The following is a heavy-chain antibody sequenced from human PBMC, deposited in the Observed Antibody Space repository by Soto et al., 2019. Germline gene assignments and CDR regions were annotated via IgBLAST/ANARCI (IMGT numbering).Heavy chain of an antibody. J-gene: IGHJ6*02. Sequence: GASVKVSCKASGYTFTGYYMHWVRQAPGQGLEWMGWINPNSGGTNYAQKFQGWVTMTRDTSISTAYMELSRLRSDDTAVYYCARAGVQYYYDSSGYFHYYYYGMDVWGQGTTVTVSS. CDR3: ARAGVQYYYDSSGYFHYYYYGMDV. D-gene: IGHD3-22*01. CDR2: INPNSGGT. CDR1: GYTFTGYY. V-gene: IGHV1-2*04.